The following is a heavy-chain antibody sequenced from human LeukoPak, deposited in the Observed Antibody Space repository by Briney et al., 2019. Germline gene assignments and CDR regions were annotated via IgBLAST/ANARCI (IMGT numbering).Heavy chain of an antibody. J-gene: IGHJ6*03. CDR1: GFTFDDYA. CDR2: INWNSDSI. V-gene: IGHV3-9*01. CDR3: ASRGGTRLYYYYMDV. Sequence: PGRSLRLSCAVSGFTFDDYAMHWVRQVPGKGLEWVSGINWNSDSIGYADSVKGRFTTSRDNAKNSLYLQMNSLRAEDTAVYYCASRGGTRLYYYYMDVWGKGTTVTVSS. D-gene: IGHD2-15*01.